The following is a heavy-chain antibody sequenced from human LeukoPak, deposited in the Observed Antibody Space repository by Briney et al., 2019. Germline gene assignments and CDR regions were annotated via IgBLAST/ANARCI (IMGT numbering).Heavy chain of an antibody. J-gene: IGHJ4*02. V-gene: IGHV3-15*01. Sequence: GGSLRLSCAASGFTFSNAWMSWVRQAPGKGLEWVGRIKSKTDGGTTDYAAPVKGRFTISRDDSKNTLYLQMNSLKTEDTAVYYCTPGIVVVPAAMDRVDYWGQGTLVTVSS. CDR2: IKSKTDGGTT. CDR1: GFTFSNAW. D-gene: IGHD2-2*01. CDR3: TPGIVVVPAAMDRVDY.